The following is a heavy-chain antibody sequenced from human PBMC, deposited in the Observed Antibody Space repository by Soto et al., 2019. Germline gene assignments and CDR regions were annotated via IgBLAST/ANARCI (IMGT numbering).Heavy chain of an antibody. Sequence: GGSLRLSCAASGFTFSSYAMSWVRQAPGKGLEWVSAISGSGGSTYYADSVKGRVTISRDNSKNTLYLQMNSLRAEDTAVYYCAKRLGYCSGGSCYPEAFDIWGQGTMVTVSS. CDR2: ISGSGGST. D-gene: IGHD2-15*01. CDR3: AKRLGYCSGGSCYPEAFDI. CDR1: GFTFSSYA. V-gene: IGHV3-23*01. J-gene: IGHJ3*02.